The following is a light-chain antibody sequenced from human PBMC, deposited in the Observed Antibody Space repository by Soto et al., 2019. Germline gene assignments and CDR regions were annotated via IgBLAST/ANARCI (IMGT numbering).Light chain of an antibody. CDR1: QSISSY. CDR3: QQSYSTPRT. CDR2: AAS. V-gene: IGKV1-39*01. Sequence: DIQMTQSPSSLSASVRDRVTITCRASQSISSYLNWYQQKPGKAPKLLIYAASSLQSGVPSRFSGSGSGTDFTLTVSSLQPEDFATYFCQQSYSTPRTFGQGTKEEVK. J-gene: IGKJ1*01.